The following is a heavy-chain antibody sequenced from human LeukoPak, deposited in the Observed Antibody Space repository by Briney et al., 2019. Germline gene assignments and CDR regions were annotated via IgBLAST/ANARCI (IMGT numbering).Heavy chain of an antibody. D-gene: IGHD3-10*01. CDR3: VRDGEGVAISVNYWFDP. CDR1: GFTFTSYD. Sequence: ASVTVSCKASGFTFTSYDINWVRQASGQGLEWMGWMNPNNGNTGYAQKFQGRVTMTRDTSISTAYMELRGLRSEDTAVYYCVRDGEGVAISVNYWFDPWGQGTLVTVSS. V-gene: IGHV1-8*01. CDR2: MNPNNGNT. J-gene: IGHJ5*02.